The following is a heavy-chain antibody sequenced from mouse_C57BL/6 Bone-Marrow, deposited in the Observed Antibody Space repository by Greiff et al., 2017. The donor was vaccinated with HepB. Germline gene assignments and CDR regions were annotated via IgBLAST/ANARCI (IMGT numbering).Heavy chain of an antibody. CDR3: ARDYYGSSYDY. D-gene: IGHD1-1*01. Sequence: EVKLMESGPVLVKPGASVKMSCKASGYTFTDYYMNWVKQSHGKSLEWIGVINPYNGGTSYNQKFKGKATLTVDKSSSTAYMELNSLTSEDSAVYYCARDYYGSSYDYWGRGTTLTVSS. J-gene: IGHJ2*01. CDR1: GYTFTDYY. CDR2: INPYNGGT. V-gene: IGHV1-19*01.